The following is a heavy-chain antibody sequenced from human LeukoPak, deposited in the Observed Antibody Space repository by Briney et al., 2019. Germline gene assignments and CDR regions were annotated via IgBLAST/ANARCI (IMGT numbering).Heavy chain of an antibody. CDR2: ITGSGGNT. CDR1: GFTFSNYA. J-gene: IGHJ4*02. V-gene: IGHV3-23*01. D-gene: IGHD3-9*01. CDR3: AKWGDYDALTGYYVSDY. Sequence: GASLRLSCAASGFTFSNYAMSWVRQAPGKGLEWVSAITGSGGNTYYADSVKGRFTISRDNSKNTVFLQMNSLRAEYTAVYYCAKWGDYDALTGYYVSDYWGQGTLVTVSS.